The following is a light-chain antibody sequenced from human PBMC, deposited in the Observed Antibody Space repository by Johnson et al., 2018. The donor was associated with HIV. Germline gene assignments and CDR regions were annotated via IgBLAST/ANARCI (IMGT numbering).Light chain of an antibody. CDR3: GTWDNSLSTGAV. V-gene: IGLV1-51*02. CDR2: ENN. CDR1: SSDMGNYA. J-gene: IGLJ1*01. Sequence: QSVLTQPPSVSAAPGQKVTISCSGSSSDMGNYAVSWYQQLPGTAPKLLIYENNKRPSGIPDRFSGSKSGTSATLGITGLQTGDGADYYCGTWDNSLSTGAVFGTGTKVTGL.